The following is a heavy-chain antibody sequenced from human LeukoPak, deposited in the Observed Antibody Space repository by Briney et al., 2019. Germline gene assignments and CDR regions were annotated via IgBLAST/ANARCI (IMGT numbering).Heavy chain of an antibody. V-gene: IGHV3-74*01. J-gene: IGHJ4*02. CDR1: GFTFSDYW. Sequence: GGSLRLSCVASGFTFSDYWIHWVRQAPGKGLVWVSRISSDGDTTNYADSVKGRFTNSRDNAKNTLYLQMNSLRVEDTAVYYCARDRGPRTGFMVREAYDYWGQGTLVTVSS. CDR3: ARDRGPRTGFMVREAYDY. CDR2: ISSDGDTT. D-gene: IGHD3-10*01.